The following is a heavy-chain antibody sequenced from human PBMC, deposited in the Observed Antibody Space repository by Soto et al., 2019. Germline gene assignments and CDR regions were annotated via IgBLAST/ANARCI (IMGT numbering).Heavy chain of an antibody. D-gene: IGHD1-7*01. Sequence: GSLRLSCAASGFTFSSYAMNWVRQAPGKGLEWVSAISGSGGSTYYADSVKGRFTISRDSSKNTLYLQMNSLRAEDTAVYYCAKGNSWSPALVLDIWGQATMVTVSS. CDR2: ISGSGGST. CDR3: AKGNSWSPALVLDI. CDR1: GFTFSSYA. J-gene: IGHJ3*02. V-gene: IGHV3-23*01.